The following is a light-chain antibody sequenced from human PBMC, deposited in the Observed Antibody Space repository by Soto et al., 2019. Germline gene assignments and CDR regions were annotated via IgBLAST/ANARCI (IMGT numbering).Light chain of an antibody. CDR2: GAS. Sequence: ETVLTQSPATLSLSPGERATLSCRASQSVSSSYLAWYQQIPGQAPRLLIYGASSRATGIPDRFSGSGSGTDFTLTISRLEPEDFAVYYCQQYGDSLPITFGQGTRLEIK. V-gene: IGKV3-20*01. CDR1: QSVSSSY. CDR3: QQYGDSLPIT. J-gene: IGKJ5*01.